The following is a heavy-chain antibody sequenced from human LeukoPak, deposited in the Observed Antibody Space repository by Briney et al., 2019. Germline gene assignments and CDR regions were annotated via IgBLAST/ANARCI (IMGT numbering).Heavy chain of an antibody. CDR3: ARGWGRRAVAPSY. Sequence: ASVKVSCKASGYTFTGYYMHWVRQAPGQGLEWMGRINPNSGGTNYAQKFQGRVTMTRDTSISTAYMELSRLRSDDTAVYYCARGWGRRAVAPSYWGQGTLVTISS. D-gene: IGHD6-19*01. CDR1: GYTFTGYY. J-gene: IGHJ4*02. CDR2: INPNSGGT. V-gene: IGHV1-2*06.